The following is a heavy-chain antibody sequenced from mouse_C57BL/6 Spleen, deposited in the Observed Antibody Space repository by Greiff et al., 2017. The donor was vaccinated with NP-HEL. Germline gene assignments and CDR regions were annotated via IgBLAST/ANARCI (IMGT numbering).Heavy chain of an antibody. CDR1: GYTFTSYT. D-gene: IGHD4-1*02. J-gene: IGHJ2*01. V-gene: IGHV1-4*01. Sequence: QVQLKESGAELARPGASVKMSCKASGYTFTSYTMHWVKQRPGQGLEWIGYINPSSGYTKYNQKFKDKATLTADKSSSTAYMQLSSLTSEDSAVYYCARESATGTDYWGQGTTLTVSS. CDR3: ARESATGTDY. CDR2: INPSSGYT.